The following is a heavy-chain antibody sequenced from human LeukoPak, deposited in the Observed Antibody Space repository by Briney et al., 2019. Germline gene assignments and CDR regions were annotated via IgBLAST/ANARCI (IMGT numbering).Heavy chain of an antibody. CDR1: GFTFSSYS. V-gene: IGHV3-21*04. CDR2: ISSSSSYT. J-gene: IGHJ4*02. Sequence: PGGSLRLSCAASGFTFSSYSMNWVRQAPGKGLEWVSSISSSSSYTYYADSVKGRFTISRDNAKNSLYLQMNSLRAEDTAVYYCARGDSSGYYLIGDYWGQGTLVTVSS. D-gene: IGHD3-22*01. CDR3: ARGDSSGYYLIGDY.